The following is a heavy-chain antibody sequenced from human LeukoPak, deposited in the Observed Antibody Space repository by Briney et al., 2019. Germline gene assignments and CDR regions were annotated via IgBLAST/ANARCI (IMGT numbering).Heavy chain of an antibody. CDR2: IYYSGST. CDR1: GGSISSYY. CDR3: ARAPLQGYYFDY. J-gene: IGHJ4*02. Sequence: SETLSLTCTVSGGSISSYYWSWIRHPPGKGLEWIGYIYYSGSTNYNPSLKSRVTISVDTSKNQFSLKLSSVTAADTAVYYCARAPLQGYYFDYWGQGTLVTVSS. V-gene: IGHV4-59*01. D-gene: IGHD2-15*01.